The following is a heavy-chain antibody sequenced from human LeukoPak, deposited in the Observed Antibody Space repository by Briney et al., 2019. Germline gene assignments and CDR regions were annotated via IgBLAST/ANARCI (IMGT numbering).Heavy chain of an antibody. D-gene: IGHD1-26*01. V-gene: IGHV1-69*05. J-gene: IGHJ5*02. CDR3: ARGKARVGATNSHLINWFDP. CDR1: GGTFSSYA. CDR2: IIPIFGTA. Sequence: GASVKVSCKASGGTFSSYAISWVRQAPGQGLEWMGGIIPIFGTANYAQKFQGRVTITRDTSASTAYMELSSLRSEDTAVYYCARGKARVGATNSHLINWFDPWGQGTLVTVSS.